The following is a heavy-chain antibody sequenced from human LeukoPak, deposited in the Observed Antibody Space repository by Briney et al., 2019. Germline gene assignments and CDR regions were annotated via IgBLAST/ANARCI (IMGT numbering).Heavy chain of an antibody. Sequence: ASVKVSCKASGGTFSSYAISGVRQAPGQGLEWMGGIIPIFGTANYAQEFQGRVTITTDESMSTAYMELSSLRSEDTAVYYCARDPYYGDYGYYFDYWGQGTLVTVSS. CDR1: GGTFSSYA. D-gene: IGHD4-17*01. CDR2: IIPIFGTA. J-gene: IGHJ4*02. CDR3: ARDPYYGDYGYYFDY. V-gene: IGHV1-69*05.